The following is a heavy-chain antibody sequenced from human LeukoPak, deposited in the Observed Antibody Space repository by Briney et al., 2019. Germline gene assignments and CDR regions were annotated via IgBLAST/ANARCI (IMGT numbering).Heavy chain of an antibody. V-gene: IGHV1-2*02. D-gene: IGHD3-22*01. CDR1: GYTFTGYY. CDR2: INPNSGGT. Sequence: ASVTVSCKASGYTFTGYYMHWVRQAPGQGLEWMGWINPNSGGTNYAQKFQGRVTMTRDTSISTAYMELSRLRSDDTAVYYCARDYYDSSALLAYYYGMDVWGQGTTVTVSS. J-gene: IGHJ6*02. CDR3: ARDYYDSSALLAYYYGMDV.